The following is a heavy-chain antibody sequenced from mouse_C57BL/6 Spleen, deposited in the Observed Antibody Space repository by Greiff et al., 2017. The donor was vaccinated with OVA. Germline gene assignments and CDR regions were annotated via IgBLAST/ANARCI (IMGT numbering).Heavy chain of an antibody. CDR3: ARWGSIYDGYYVGYFDV. Sequence: EVQLQQSGPELVKPGASVKMSCKASGYTFTDYNMHWVKQSHGKSLEWIGYINLNNGGTSYNQKFKGKATLTVNKSSSTAYMELRSLTSEDSAVYYCARWGSIYDGYYVGYFDVWGTGTTVTVSS. V-gene: IGHV1-22*01. J-gene: IGHJ1*03. D-gene: IGHD2-3*01. CDR2: INLNNGGT. CDR1: GYTFTDYN.